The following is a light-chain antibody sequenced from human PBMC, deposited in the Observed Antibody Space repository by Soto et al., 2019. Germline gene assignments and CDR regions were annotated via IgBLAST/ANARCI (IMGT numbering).Light chain of an antibody. CDR2: WAS. CDR3: QQYYGAPLT. CDR1: QSLLSNSNNKNY. J-gene: IGKJ4*01. V-gene: IGKV4-1*01. Sequence: DIVMTQSPDSLAVSLGERATVNCKSSQSLLSNSNNKNYLTWYQHKLGQPPKMLIYWASTRKSGVPDRFSGSGSGTDFTLTISSXQAEDVAVYYCQQYYGAPLTFGGGTKVDIK.